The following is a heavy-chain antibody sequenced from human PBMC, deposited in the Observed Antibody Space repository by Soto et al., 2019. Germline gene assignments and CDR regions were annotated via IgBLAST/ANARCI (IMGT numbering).Heavy chain of an antibody. J-gene: IGHJ4*02. CDR1: GFTFTSSA. Sequence: ASVKVSCKASGFTFTSSAVQWVRQARGQRLEWIGWIVVGSGNTNYAQKFQERVTITRDMSTSTAYMELSSLRSEDTAVYYCAACPAAGENRDFDYWGQGTLVTVSS. V-gene: IGHV1-58*01. CDR2: IVVGSGNT. CDR3: AACPAAGENRDFDY. D-gene: IGHD6-13*01.